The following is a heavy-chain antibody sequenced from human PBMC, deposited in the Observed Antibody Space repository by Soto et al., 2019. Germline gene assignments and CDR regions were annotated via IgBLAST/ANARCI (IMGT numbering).Heavy chain of an antibody. CDR2: ISSSSSYI. D-gene: IGHD1-26*01. CDR3: ARDRNSFGGSYEGY. CDR1: GFTFSSYS. Sequence: GGSLRLSCAASGFTFSSYSMNWVRQAPGKGLEWVSSISSSSSYIYYADSVKGRFTISRDNAKNSLYLQMNSLRAEDTAVYYCARDRNSFGGSYEGYWGQGTLVTVSS. V-gene: IGHV3-21*04. J-gene: IGHJ4*02.